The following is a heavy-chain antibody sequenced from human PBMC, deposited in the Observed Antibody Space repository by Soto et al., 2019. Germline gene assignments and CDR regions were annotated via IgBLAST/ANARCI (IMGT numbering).Heavy chain of an antibody. J-gene: IGHJ6*02. D-gene: IGHD6-19*01. CDR1: GFTFSSYG. CDR3: ARGEKEWLVMGAYYGMDV. CDR2: IWYDGSNK. V-gene: IGHV3-33*01. Sequence: QVQLVESGGGVVQPGRSLRLSCAASGFTFSSYGMHWVRQAPGKGLEWVAVIWYDGSNKYYADSVKGRFTISRDNSKNTLYLRMNSLRAEDTAVYYCARGEKEWLVMGAYYGMDVWGQGTTVTVSS.